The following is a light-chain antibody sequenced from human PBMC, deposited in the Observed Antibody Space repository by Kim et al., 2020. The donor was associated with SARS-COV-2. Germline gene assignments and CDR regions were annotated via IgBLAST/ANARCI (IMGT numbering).Light chain of an antibody. CDR2: QDS. Sequence: SYELTQPPSVSVSPGQTASITCSGDKLGDKYACWYQQKPSQSPVLVIYQDSKRPSGIPERFSGSNSGNTATLTISGTQAMDEADYYCQAWDSSTVVFGGG. V-gene: IGLV3-1*01. CDR3: QAWDSSTVV. CDR1: KLGDKY. J-gene: IGLJ2*01.